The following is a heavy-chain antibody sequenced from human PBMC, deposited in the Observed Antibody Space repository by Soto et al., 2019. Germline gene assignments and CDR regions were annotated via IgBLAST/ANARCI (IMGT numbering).Heavy chain of an antibody. CDR2: IKSKTDGGTT. Sequence: SVSNACMNWVRQATGKGLEWVGRIKSKTDGGTTDYAAPVKGRFTISRDDSKNTLYLKMNSLKTEDTAVYYCTTEGYYDSSGSFDYWGQGTLVTVSS. J-gene: IGHJ4*02. V-gene: IGHV3-15*07. CDR1: SVSNAC. D-gene: IGHD3-22*01. CDR3: TTEGYYDSSGSFDY.